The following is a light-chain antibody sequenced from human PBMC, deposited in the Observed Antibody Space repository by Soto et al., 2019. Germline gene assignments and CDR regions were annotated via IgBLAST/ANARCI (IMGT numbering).Light chain of an antibody. J-gene: IGLJ3*02. CDR3: QSYDSSLSGSGV. CDR1: SSNIGSNL. Sequence: QSVLTQPPSVSGTPGQRVTISCSGSSSNIGSNLLNWYQQVPGTAPKLLISGHNNRPSGVPDRFFGSKSGTSASLTIIGLQAEDEADYYCQSYDSSLSGSGVFGGGTQLTVL. V-gene: IGLV1-40*01. CDR2: GHN.